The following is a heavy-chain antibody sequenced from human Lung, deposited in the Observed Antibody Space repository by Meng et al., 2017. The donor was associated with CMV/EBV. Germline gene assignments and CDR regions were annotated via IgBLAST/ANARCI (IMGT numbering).Heavy chain of an antibody. Sequence: GALGLGWAGAGGAGSGGNWGGWGGQRPGKGLEWIGEIYHSGSTNYNPSLKSRVTISVDKSKNQFSLKLSSVTAADTAVYYCASFPPPGKQWLVTDYWGQGTLVTVSS. J-gene: IGHJ4*02. CDR3: ASFPPPGKQWLVTDY. CDR2: IYHSGST. CDR1: GGAGSGGNW. V-gene: IGHV4-4*02. D-gene: IGHD6-19*01.